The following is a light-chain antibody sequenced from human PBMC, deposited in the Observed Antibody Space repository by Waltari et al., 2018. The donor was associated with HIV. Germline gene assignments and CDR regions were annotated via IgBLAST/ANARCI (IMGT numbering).Light chain of an antibody. V-gene: IGKV1-27*01. CDR2: AAS. CDR3: QKYGSAPWT. Sequence: IKLTQSPSPPPPSLGRRIPTTCRASQVISNYLAWYQQAPGKVPKLLISAASTLQSGVPSRFSGSGSGTDFILTISSLQPEDVGTYYCQKYGSAPWTFGQGTKVAIK. CDR1: QVISNY. J-gene: IGKJ1*01.